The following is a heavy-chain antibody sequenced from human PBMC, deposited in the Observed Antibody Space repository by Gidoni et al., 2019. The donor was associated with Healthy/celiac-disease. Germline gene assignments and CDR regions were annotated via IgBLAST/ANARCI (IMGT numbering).Heavy chain of an antibody. J-gene: IGHJ4*02. V-gene: IGHV4-34*01. CDR3: ASGGDGYNYVHY. D-gene: IGHD5-12*01. Sequence: QVQLQQWGAGLLKPSETLSLTCAVYGGSFSGYYWSWIRQPPGKGLEWIGEINHSGSTNYNPSLKSRVTISVDTSKNQFSLKLSSVTAADTAVYYCASGGDGYNYVHYWGQGTLVTVSS. CDR1: GGSFSGYY. CDR2: INHSGST.